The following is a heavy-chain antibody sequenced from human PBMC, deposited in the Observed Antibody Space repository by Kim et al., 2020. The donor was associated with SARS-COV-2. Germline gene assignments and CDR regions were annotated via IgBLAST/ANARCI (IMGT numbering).Heavy chain of an antibody. V-gene: IGHV3-23*01. CDR1: GFTFSSYA. CDR2: VSGSGGSR. D-gene: IGHD1-1*01. Sequence: GGSLRLSCAASGFTFSSYAMSWVRQAPGKGPEWVSLVSGSGGSRNHADSVKGRFAISRDNSKKTLYMQMNSLRAEDTALDYCAKGGSNNLSFFDYWGQGTLVTVSS. J-gene: IGHJ4*02. CDR3: AKGGSNNLSFFDY.